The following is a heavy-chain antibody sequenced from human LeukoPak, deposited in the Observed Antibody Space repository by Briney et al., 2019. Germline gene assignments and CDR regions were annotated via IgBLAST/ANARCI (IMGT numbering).Heavy chain of an antibody. D-gene: IGHD3-22*01. CDR2: IYNSGST. Sequence: SETLSLTCTVSGGSIGSGGYYWSWIRHHPGKGLEWIGYIYNSGSTYYNPSLKSRITISIDTSKNQFSLRLTSVTAADTAVYYCARGAYYYDSSGYYYGRYFDLWGRGTLVTVSS. CDR3: ARGAYYYDSSGYYYGRYFDL. CDR1: GGSIGSGGYY. V-gene: IGHV4-31*03. J-gene: IGHJ2*01.